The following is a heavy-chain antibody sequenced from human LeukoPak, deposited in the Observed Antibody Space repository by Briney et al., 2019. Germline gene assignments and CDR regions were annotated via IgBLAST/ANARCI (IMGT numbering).Heavy chain of an antibody. V-gene: IGHV3-21*01. CDR2: ISSSSAYI. CDR1: GFTFSSLW. J-gene: IGHJ3*02. D-gene: IGHD3-10*01. Sequence: GGSLRLSCAASGFTFSSLWMSWVRQAPGKGLEWVSSISSSSAYIYYADSLKGRFTISRDNAKNSLYLQMNSLRAEDTAVYYCARDSYGSGRAFDIWGQGTMVTVSS. CDR3: ARDSYGSGRAFDI.